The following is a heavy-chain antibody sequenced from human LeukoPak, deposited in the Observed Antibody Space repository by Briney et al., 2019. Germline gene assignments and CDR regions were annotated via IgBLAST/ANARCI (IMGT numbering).Heavy chain of an antibody. Sequence: SETLSLTRTVSGGSISSGGYYWSWIRQPPGKGLEWIGYIYHSGSTYYNPSLKSRVTISVDRSKNQFSLKLSSVTAADTAVYYCARVSQLLYDPFDYWGQGTLVTVSS. D-gene: IGHD2-2*02. CDR2: IYHSGST. CDR3: ARVSQLLYDPFDY. J-gene: IGHJ4*02. V-gene: IGHV4-30-2*01. CDR1: GGSISSGGYY.